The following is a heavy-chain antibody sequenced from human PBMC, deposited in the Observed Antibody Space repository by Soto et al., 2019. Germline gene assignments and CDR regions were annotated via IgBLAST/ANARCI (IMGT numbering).Heavy chain of an antibody. V-gene: IGHV3-48*02. D-gene: IGHD4-17*01. CDR1: GFTFSSYS. CDR3: ASVPWVTTTGRSFDI. Sequence: GGSLRLSCAASGFTFSSYSMNWVRQAPGKGLEWVSYISSSSSTIYYADSVKGRFTISRDNAKNSLYLQMNSLRDDDTAVYYCASVPWVTTTGRSFDISGQGTIVTGSS. J-gene: IGHJ3*02. CDR2: ISSSSSTI.